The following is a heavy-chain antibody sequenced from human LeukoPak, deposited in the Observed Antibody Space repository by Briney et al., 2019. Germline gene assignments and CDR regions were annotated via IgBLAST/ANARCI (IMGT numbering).Heavy chain of an antibody. CDR2: ISFSGNSI. D-gene: IGHD5-24*01. Sequence: GGSLRLSCAASGFIFSDYEMNWVRQAPGKGLEWVSYISFSGNSIYYADSVKGRFTISRDNAKNSLYLQMNSLRAEDTAVYYCARDNSVRDEAWWFNPWGQGTLVTVSS. V-gene: IGHV3-48*03. CDR3: ARDNSVRDEAWWFNP. CDR1: GFIFSDYE. J-gene: IGHJ5*02.